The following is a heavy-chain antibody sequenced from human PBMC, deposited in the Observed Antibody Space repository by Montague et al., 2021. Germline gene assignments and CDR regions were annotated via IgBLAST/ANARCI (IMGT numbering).Heavy chain of an antibody. CDR3: ARQGFYESGGFFI. D-gene: IGHD3-22*01. CDR1: GDSINGWY. CDR2: VFYSRAT. V-gene: IGHV4-59*01. J-gene: IGHJ4*02. Sequence: SETLSLTCSVSGDSINGWYWSWIRQPPGKGLEWIGSVFYSRATNYNPSLTSRVTMSADTSKNQVSLKVNSVTAADTAVYYCARQGFYESGGFFIWGLGTLVTVSS.